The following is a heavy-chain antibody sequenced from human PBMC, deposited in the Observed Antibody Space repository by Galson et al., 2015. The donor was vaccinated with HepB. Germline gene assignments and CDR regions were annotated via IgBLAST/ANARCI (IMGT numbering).Heavy chain of an antibody. V-gene: IGHV3-64D*06. CDR2: ISSNGGST. D-gene: IGHD3-10*01. J-gene: IGHJ4*02. CDR3: VKGLGTMVRGVIFDY. Sequence: SLRLSCAASGFTSSSYAMHWVRQAPGKGLEYVSAISSNGGSTYYADSVKGRFTISRDNSKNTLYLQMSSLRAEDTAVYYCVKGLGTMVRGVIFDYWGQGTLVTVSS. CDR1: GFTSSSYA.